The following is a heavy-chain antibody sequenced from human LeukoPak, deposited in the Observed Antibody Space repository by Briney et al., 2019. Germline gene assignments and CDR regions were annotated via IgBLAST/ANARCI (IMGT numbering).Heavy chain of an antibody. Sequence: SVKVSCKASGGTFSSYAISWVRQAPGQGLEWMGGIIPIFGTANYAQKFQGRVTITADESTSTAYMEPSSLRSEDTAVYYCARDRRRYDYYYYYMDVWGKGTTVTVSS. CDR1: GGTFSSYA. V-gene: IGHV1-69*13. CDR3: ARDRRRYDYYYYYMDV. D-gene: IGHD1-14*01. CDR2: IIPIFGTA. J-gene: IGHJ6*03.